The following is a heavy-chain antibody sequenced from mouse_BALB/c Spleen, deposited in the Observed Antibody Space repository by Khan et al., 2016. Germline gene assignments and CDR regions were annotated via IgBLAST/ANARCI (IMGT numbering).Heavy chain of an antibody. CDR1: GFSLTSYG. CDR3: ARRGEMGPFDY. D-gene: IGHD4-1*01. CDR2: IWAGGIT. J-gene: IGHJ2*01. Sequence: QVTLKESGPVLVAPSQSLSITCTVSGFSLTSYGVHWVRQPPGKGLEWLGVIWAGGITNYNSALMSRLTINKDNSKSQVFLKMNSLQTDDTAMYYCARRGEMGPFDYWGQGTTLTVSS. V-gene: IGHV2-9*02.